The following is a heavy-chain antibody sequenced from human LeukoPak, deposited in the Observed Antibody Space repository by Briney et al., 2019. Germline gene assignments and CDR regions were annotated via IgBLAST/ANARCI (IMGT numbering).Heavy chain of an antibody. V-gene: IGHV3-23*01. D-gene: IGHD2-8*01. J-gene: IGHJ4*02. CDR1: GFTFSNYA. CDR3: AKDSAKKYDDY. CDR2: ISGSDGTT. Sequence: PGGSLRLSCAASGFTFSNYAMSWVRQAPVKGLEWVSGISGSDGTTYYADSVKGRFTISGDNSKNTLYLQMNGLRAEDTAVYYCAKDSAKKYDDYWGQGTLVTVSS.